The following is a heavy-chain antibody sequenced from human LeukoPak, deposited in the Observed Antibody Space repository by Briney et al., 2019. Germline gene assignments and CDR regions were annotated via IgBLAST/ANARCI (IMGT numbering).Heavy chain of an antibody. CDR2: ISYSGTT. D-gene: IGHD6-6*01. CDR3: ARDFSSSSTVYYYYYMDV. Sequence: PSETLSLTCSVSDDSITMYYWTWIRQPPGKGLEWIGTISYSGTTYYSPSLKSRVTISLDTSKNQFSLKLSSVTAADTAIYYCARDFSSSSTVYYYYYMDVWGKGTTVTVSS. V-gene: IGHV4-59*12. CDR1: DDSITMYY. J-gene: IGHJ6*03.